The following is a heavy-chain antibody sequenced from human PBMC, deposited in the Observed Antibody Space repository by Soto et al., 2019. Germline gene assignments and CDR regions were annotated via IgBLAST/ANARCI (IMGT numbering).Heavy chain of an antibody. CDR3: AREEQQLVTNEYYFDY. CDR2: ISAYNVNT. D-gene: IGHD6-13*01. J-gene: IGHJ4*02. Sequence: GASVKVSCKASGYTFTSYGISWVRQAPGQGLEWMGWISAYNVNTNYAQKLQGRVTMTTDTSTSTAYMELRSLRSDDTAVYYCAREEQQLVTNEYYFDYWGQGPLVTVSS. CDR1: GYTFTSYG. V-gene: IGHV1-18*01.